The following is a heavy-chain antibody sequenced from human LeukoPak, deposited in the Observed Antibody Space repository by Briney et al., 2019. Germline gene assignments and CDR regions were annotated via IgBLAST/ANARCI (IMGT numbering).Heavy chain of an antibody. CDR3: ARLGSYSDH. Sequence: SETLSLTCSVSDGSISSYYWSWIRQPPGKGLEWIAYIHSSGSTHYNPSLKSRVTTSLDTSKNQFSLKLSSVTAADTAVCYCARLGSYSDHWGQGTLVTVSS. CDR2: IHSSGST. D-gene: IGHD1-26*01. CDR1: DGSISSYY. J-gene: IGHJ4*02. V-gene: IGHV4-4*09.